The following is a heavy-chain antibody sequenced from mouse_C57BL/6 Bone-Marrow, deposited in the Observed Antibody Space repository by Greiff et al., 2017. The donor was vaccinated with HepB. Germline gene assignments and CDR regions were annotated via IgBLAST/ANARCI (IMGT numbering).Heavy chain of an antibody. CDR3: ARRIFVYYYGSSSAWFAY. CDR1: GYTFTSYT. V-gene: IGHV1-4*01. Sequence: QVQLQQSGAELARPGASVKMSCKASGYTFTSYTMHWVKQRPGQGLEWIGYINPSSGYTKYNQKFKDKATLTADKSSSTAYMQLSSLTSEDSAVYYCARRIFVYYYGSSSAWFAYWGQGTLVTVSA. CDR2: INPSSGYT. J-gene: IGHJ3*01. D-gene: IGHD1-1*01.